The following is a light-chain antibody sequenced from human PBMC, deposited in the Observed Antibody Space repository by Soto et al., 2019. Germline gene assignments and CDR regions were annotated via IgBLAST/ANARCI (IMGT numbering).Light chain of an antibody. V-gene: IGKV3-15*01. J-gene: IGKJ1*01. CDR3: QQSNNWPKT. Sequence: EIVMTQSPATLSVSPGETVTLSCRASQSVNSNLAWYQQKPGQAPRLLISDASTRAAGLPARFSGSGSGTELTLTISSLQSEDFAVYFCQQSNNWPKTFGQGTKVEIK. CDR2: DAS. CDR1: QSVNSN.